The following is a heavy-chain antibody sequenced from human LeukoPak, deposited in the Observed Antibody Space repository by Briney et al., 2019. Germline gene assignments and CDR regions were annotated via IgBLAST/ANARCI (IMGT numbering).Heavy chain of an antibody. CDR1: GGSINSYY. J-gene: IGHJ3*01. D-gene: IGHD3-22*01. V-gene: IGHV4-59*01. Sequence: SETLSLTCTVSGGSINSYYWSWIRQSPGKGLEWIGYVYYSGSTKYNPSLKSRVTTSVDTSKNQFSLKLSSVTAADTAVYYCASLTMMTYWGQGTMVTVSS. CDR3: ASLTMMTY. CDR2: VYYSGST.